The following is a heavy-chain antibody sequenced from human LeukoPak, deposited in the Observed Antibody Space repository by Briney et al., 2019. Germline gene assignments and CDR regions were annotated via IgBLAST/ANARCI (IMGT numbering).Heavy chain of an antibody. CDR1: IGSVSSSSYY. CDR2: LYYNGYT. D-gene: IGHD4-17*01. V-gene: IGHV4-39*01. Sequence: PSETLSLTCTDCIGSVSSSSYYRAWIRQPPGKGLEWIGSLYYNGYTYNSPSLKSRVTISVDTSRNQFSLGLSYVTAADTAVYYCARQSSSEDYPRFFDYWGQGTLVTVSS. J-gene: IGHJ4*02. CDR3: ARQSSSEDYPRFFDY.